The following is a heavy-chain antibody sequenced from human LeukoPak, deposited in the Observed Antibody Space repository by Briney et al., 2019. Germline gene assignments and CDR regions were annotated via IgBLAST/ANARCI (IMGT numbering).Heavy chain of an antibody. J-gene: IGHJ6*02. CDR1: GFTFSSYW. Sequence: PGGSLRLSCAASGFTFSSYWMHWVRQAPGKGLVWVSRINSYGSSTSYADSVKGRFTISRDNAKNTLYLQMNSLRAEDTAVYYCAMRITMVRGVLDYYGMDVWGQGTTVTVSS. CDR3: AMRITMVRGVLDYYGMDV. V-gene: IGHV3-74*01. D-gene: IGHD3-10*01. CDR2: INSYGSST.